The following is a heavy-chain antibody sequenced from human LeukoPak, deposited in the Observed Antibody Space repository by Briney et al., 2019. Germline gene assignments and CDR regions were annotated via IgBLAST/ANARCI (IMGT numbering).Heavy chain of an antibody. J-gene: IGHJ6*02. V-gene: IGHV1-18*01. D-gene: IGHD2-2*01. CDR1: GYTFTSYG. CDR2: ISAYNGNT. CDR3: ARDHCVSSGCYEDYYYGVDV. Sequence: ASVKVSCKASGYTFTSYGISWVRQAPGQGLEWMGWISAYNGNTNYAQKLQGRVTMTTDTSTSTAYMELRSLRSDDTAVYFCARDHCVSSGCYEDYYYGVDVWGRGTTVTVSS.